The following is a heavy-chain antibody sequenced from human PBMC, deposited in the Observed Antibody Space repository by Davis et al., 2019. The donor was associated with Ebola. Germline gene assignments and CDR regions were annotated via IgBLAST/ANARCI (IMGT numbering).Heavy chain of an antibody. Sequence: PSETLSLTCAISGDSVYGKNGAWNWIRRSPSRGLEWLGRTYYSSKWYNGYAESVKSRINISPDTAKNQFSLHLNSVTPEDTALYYCARGWLRGGMDVWGEGTTVTV. CDR1: GDSVYGKNGA. J-gene: IGHJ6*02. D-gene: IGHD5-18*01. CDR3: ARGWLRGGMDV. CDR2: TYYSSKWYN. V-gene: IGHV6-1*01.